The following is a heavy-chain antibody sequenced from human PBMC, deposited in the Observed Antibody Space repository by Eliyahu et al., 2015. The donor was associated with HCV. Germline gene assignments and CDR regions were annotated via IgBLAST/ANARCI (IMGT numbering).Heavy chain of an antibody. D-gene: IGHD3-10*01. V-gene: IGHV4-34*01. J-gene: IGHJ6*03. Sequence: QVQLQQWGAGLLKPSETLSLTCAVYGGSFSGYYWSWIRQPPGKGLEWIGEINHSGSTNYNPSLKSRVTISVDTSKNQFSLKLSSVTAADTAVYYCARGRRGWFGESIPRPRYYYYMDVWGKGTTVTVSS. CDR1: GGSFSGYY. CDR3: ARGRRGWFGESIPRPRYYYYMDV. CDR2: INHSGST.